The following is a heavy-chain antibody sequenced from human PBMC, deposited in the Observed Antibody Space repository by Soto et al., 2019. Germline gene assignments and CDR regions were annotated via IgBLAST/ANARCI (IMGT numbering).Heavy chain of an antibody. D-gene: IGHD3-3*01. CDR2: IIPIFGTA. CDR1: GGTFSSYA. Sequence: ASVKVSCKASGGTFSSYAISWVRQAPGQGLEWMGGIIPIFGTANYAQKLQGRVPITADESTSTAYMELSSLRSEDTAVYYWGRDWGESDFWSRYDWFDPWGQGTLVTVSS. J-gene: IGHJ5*02. V-gene: IGHV1-69*13. CDR3: GRDWGESDFWSRYDWFDP.